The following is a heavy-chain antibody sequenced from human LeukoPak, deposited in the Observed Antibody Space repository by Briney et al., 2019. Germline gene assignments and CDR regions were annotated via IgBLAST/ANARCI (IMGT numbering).Heavy chain of an antibody. CDR3: AREGTGYSYGLAGV. CDR2: IIPILGIA. D-gene: IGHD5-18*01. CDR1: GGTFSSYA. J-gene: IGHJ4*02. Sequence: SVKVSCKASGGTFSSYAISWVRQAPGQGLEWMGRIIPILGIANYAQKFQGRVTITADKSTSTAYMELSSLRSEDTAVYYCAREGTGYSYGLAGVWGQGTLVTVSS. V-gene: IGHV1-69*04.